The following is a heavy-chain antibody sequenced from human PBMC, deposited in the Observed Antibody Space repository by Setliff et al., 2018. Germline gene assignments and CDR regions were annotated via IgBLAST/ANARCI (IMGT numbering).Heavy chain of an antibody. CDR2: VHYSGDS. J-gene: IGHJ4*02. CDR3: ARQPSSGSYYNPRPYYFDF. CDR1: GDSMSSYY. V-gene: IGHV4-59*01. Sequence: PSETLSLTCTVSGDSMSSYYWSWIRQSPGKGLEWIGYVHYSGDSNYNPSLKSRVTMSVDTSKDQFSLNLRSVTAADTAVYYCARQPSSGSYYNPRPYYFDFWGQGTLGTVSS. D-gene: IGHD3-10*01.